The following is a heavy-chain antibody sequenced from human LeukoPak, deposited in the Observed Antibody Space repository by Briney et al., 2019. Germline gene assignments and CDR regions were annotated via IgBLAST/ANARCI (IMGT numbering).Heavy chain of an antibody. D-gene: IGHD5-24*01. CDR1: GFTFGDYA. CDR2: IRSKAYGGTT. V-gene: IGHV3-49*04. Sequence: GGSLRLSCTASGFTFGDYAMSWVRQAPGKGLEWVGFIRSKAYGGTTEYAASVKGRFTISRDDSKSIAYLQMNSLKTEDTAVYYCTRDLRGDGYNYRGDEPDYWGQGTLVTVSS. CDR3: TRDLRGDGYNYRGDEPDY. J-gene: IGHJ4*02.